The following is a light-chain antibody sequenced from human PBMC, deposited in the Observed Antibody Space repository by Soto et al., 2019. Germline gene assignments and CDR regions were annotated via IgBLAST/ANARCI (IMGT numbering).Light chain of an antibody. Sequence: EIVLTQSPGTLSVSPGERVTLSCRASQSVSSNYLAWYQQRPGQAPRLLIFGASYRATGIPDRFSGSGSGTDFTLTISRLEPEDFAVYYCQQYSSSPPGFTFGPGTKVDSK. CDR2: GAS. V-gene: IGKV3-20*01. J-gene: IGKJ3*01. CDR1: QSVSSNY. CDR3: QQYSSSPPGFT.